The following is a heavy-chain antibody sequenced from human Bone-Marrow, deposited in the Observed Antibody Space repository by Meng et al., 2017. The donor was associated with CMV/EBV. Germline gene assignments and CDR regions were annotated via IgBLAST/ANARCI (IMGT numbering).Heavy chain of an antibody. CDR1: GGTFSSYA. Sequence: SVKVSCKASGGTFSSYAISWVRQAPGKGLEWMGGIIPIFGTANYAQKFQGRVTITTDESTSTAYMELRSLRSEDTAVYYCARGQDIVVVPAAMGWFDPWGQGTRVTVSS. CDR3: ARGQDIVVVPAAMGWFDP. D-gene: IGHD2-2*01. J-gene: IGHJ5*02. CDR2: IIPIFGTA. V-gene: IGHV1-69*05.